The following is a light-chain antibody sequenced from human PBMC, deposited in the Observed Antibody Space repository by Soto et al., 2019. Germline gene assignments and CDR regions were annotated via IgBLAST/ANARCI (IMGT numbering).Light chain of an antibody. CDR1: SGHSSYI. CDR3: ETWDSNTVV. V-gene: IGLV4-60*03. CDR2: LEGSGGY. Sequence: QSVLTQSSSASASLGSSVKLTCTLSSGHSSYIIAWHQQQPGKAPRYLMKLEGSGGYNKGSGVPDRFSGSSSGADRYLTISNLQSEDEADYYCETWDSNTVVFGGGTQLTVL. J-gene: IGLJ2*01.